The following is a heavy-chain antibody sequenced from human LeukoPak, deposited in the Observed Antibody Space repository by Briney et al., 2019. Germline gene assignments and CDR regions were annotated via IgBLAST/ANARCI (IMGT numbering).Heavy chain of an antibody. J-gene: IGHJ6*02. V-gene: IGHV4-34*01. CDR1: GGSFSGYY. CDR3: ARGSLGSGGIYYYYGMDV. D-gene: IGHD6-19*01. CDR2: INHSGST. Sequence: SETLSLTCAVYGGSFSGYYWSWIRQPPGKGLEWIGEINHSGSTNYNPSLKSRVSISVDTSKHQFSLKLSSVTAADTAVYYCARGSLGSGGIYYYYGMDVWGQGTTVTVSS.